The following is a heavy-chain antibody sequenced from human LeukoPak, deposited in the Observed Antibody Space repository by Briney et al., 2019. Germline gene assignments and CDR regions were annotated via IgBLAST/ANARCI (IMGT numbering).Heavy chain of an antibody. D-gene: IGHD3-22*01. CDR1: GYTFTGYY. CDR3: ASFDYDSSGYMFDY. Sequence: ASVKVSCKASGYTFTGYYMHWVRQAPGQGLEWMGWINPNSGGTSYAQKFQGRVTMTRDMSTSTVYMELSSLRSEDTAVYYCASFDYDSSGYMFDYWGQGTLVTVSS. J-gene: IGHJ4*02. V-gene: IGHV1-2*02. CDR2: INPNSGGT.